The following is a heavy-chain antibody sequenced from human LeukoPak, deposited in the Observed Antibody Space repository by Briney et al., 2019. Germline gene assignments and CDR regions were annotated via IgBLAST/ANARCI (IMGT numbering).Heavy chain of an antibody. D-gene: IGHD2-2*01. Sequence: GGSLRLSCAASGFTFNSYSMDWVRQAPGKGLEWVSSISSSSSYIYYADSVKGRFTISRDNSKNTLYLQMNSLRAEDTAVYYCARDRCSSTSCYWVPYYYYGMDVWGQGTTVTVSS. CDR3: ARDRCSSTSCYWVPYYYYGMDV. CDR2: ISSSSSYI. CDR1: GFTFNSYS. J-gene: IGHJ6*02. V-gene: IGHV3-21*01.